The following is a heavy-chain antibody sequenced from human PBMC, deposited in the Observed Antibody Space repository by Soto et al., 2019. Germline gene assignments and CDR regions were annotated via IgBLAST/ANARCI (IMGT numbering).Heavy chain of an antibody. J-gene: IGHJ3*02. CDR2: INHSGST. D-gene: IGHD1-26*01. Sequence: QVQLQQWGAGLLKPSETLSLTCAVYGGSFSGYYWSWIRQPPGKGLEWIGEINHSGSTNYNPSLKSRVTISVDTSKNQFSLTLSSVTAADTAVYYCATVGASTTDAFDIWGQGTMVTVSS. CDR3: ATVGASTTDAFDI. V-gene: IGHV4-34*01. CDR1: GGSFSGYY.